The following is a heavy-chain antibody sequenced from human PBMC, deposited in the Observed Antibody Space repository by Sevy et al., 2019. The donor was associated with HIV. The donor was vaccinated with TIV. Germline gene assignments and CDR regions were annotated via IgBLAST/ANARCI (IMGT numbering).Heavy chain of an antibody. CDR1: GYTFTGDY. J-gene: IGHJ6*02. CDR2: IYPNSGGT. CDR3: ARDGGGGTTNSGMDV. D-gene: IGHD1-7*01. Sequence: ASVKVSCKASGYTFTGDYLHWVRQAPGQGLEWMGRIYPNSGGTNYAQKFKGRVTMTRATSISTAYMELGRLRYDDTAIYYCARDGGGGTTNSGMDVWGQGTTVTVSS. V-gene: IGHV1-2*06.